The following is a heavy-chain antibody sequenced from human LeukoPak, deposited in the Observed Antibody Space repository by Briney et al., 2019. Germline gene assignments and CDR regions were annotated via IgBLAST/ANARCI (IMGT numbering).Heavy chain of an antibody. CDR1: GYTFTSYY. Sequence: ASVTLSCTASGYTFTSYYMHWVRQAPGQGLEWMGIINPSGGSTSYAQKFQGRVTMTRDMSTSTVYMELSSLRSEDTAVYYCARARRDCSSTSCRFDPWGQGTLVTVSS. D-gene: IGHD2-2*01. CDR3: ARARRDCSSTSCRFDP. J-gene: IGHJ5*02. CDR2: INPSGGST. V-gene: IGHV1-46*01.